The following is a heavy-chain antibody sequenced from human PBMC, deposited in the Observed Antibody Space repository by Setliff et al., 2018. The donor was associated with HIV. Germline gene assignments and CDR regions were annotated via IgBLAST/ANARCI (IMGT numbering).Heavy chain of an antibody. V-gene: IGHV4-39*01. Sequence: KPSETLSLTCSVSGDSISRNNYYWGWTRQSPGKGLEWVGSISSSGGTSYSAASLKSRVTLSIDTSKNQFSLKLTSVTAADTAVYYCASVGSYRPLATDYWGQGTLVTVSS. CDR1: GDSISRNNYY. CDR3: ASVGSYRPLATDY. J-gene: IGHJ4*02. D-gene: IGHD1-26*01. CDR2: ISSSGGT.